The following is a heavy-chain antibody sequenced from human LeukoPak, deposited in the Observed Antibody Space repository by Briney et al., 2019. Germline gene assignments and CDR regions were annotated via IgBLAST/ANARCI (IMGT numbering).Heavy chain of an antibody. CDR1: GFTFSDYG. D-gene: IGHD5-24*01. J-gene: IGHJ4*02. CDR2: IWFDESNK. V-gene: IGHV3-33*01. CDR3: ARDFGGDGYNS. Sequence: KAGGSLRLSCVASGFTFSDYGMHWVSQAPGKGLEWVAVIWFDESNKYYADSVKGRFTISRDNSKNTLYLQTNSLRVEDTAVYYCARDFGGDGYNSWGQGTLVTVSS.